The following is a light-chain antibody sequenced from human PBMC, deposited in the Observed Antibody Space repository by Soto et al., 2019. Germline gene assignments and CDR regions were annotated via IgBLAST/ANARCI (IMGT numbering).Light chain of an antibody. V-gene: IGKV1-39*01. CDR3: QQSYSTPLT. Sequence: DIQMTESPSSLSASVGDRVTITCRASQSISSYLNWYQQKPGKAPKLLIYAASSLQSGVPSTFSGSGSGTDFTLTISSLQPEDFANYYCQQSYSTPLTFGGGTKVDIK. CDR2: AAS. J-gene: IGKJ4*01. CDR1: QSISSY.